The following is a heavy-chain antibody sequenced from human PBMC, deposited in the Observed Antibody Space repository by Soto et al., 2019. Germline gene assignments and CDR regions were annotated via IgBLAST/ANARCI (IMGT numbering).Heavy chain of an antibody. J-gene: IGHJ4*02. CDR2: IWYDGSNK. D-gene: IGHD2-8*01. CDR1: GFTFSSYG. CDR3: ARSGPCTNGVCYTFDY. Sequence: PGGSLRLSCGASGFTFSSYGMHWVRQAPGKGLEWVAVIWYDGSNKYYADSVKGRFTISRDNSKNTLYLQMNSLRAEDTAVYYRARSGPCTNGVCYTFDYWGQGTLVTVSS. V-gene: IGHV3-33*01.